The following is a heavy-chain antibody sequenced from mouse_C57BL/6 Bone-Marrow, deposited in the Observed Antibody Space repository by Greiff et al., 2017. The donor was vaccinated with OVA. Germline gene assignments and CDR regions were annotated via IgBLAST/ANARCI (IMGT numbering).Heavy chain of an antibody. D-gene: IGHD3-3*01. Sequence: QVQLQQPGAELVKPGASVKLSCKASGYTFTSYWMQWVKQRPGQGLEWIGEIDPSDSYTNYNQKFKGKATLTVEHSSSTAYMQLSSLTSEDSAVYYCAREGQYCPFAYWGQGTLVTVSA. CDR3: AREGQYCPFAY. V-gene: IGHV1-50*01. J-gene: IGHJ3*01. CDR1: GYTFTSYW. CDR2: IDPSDSYT.